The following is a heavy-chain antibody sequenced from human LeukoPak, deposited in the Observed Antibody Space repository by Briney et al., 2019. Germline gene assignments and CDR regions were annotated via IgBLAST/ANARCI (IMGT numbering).Heavy chain of an antibody. CDR3: TRQGGGYD. Sequence: PSETLSLTCTVSGGSISRHYWMWIRQPPGKGLEWLGYNYYTGSTNYNSSLGGRITILIDTSKNQFSLTLTSVTAADTAVYYCTRQGGGYDWGQGILVTVSS. CDR2: NYYTGST. J-gene: IGHJ4*02. V-gene: IGHV4-59*08. D-gene: IGHD5-12*01. CDR1: GGSISRHY.